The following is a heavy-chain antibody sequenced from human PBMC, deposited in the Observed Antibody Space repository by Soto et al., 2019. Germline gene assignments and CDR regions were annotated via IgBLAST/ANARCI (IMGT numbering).Heavy chain of an antibody. CDR3: AKNQGVELVPLATVDWFDP. V-gene: IGHV3-23*01. J-gene: IGHJ5*02. D-gene: IGHD1-26*01. Sequence: RRLSCAASGFIFENFGMSWVRQAPGKGLEWISSISGSGFKKYYADSVKGRFTISRDNSKSTVYLELNNLSAEDTAVYHCAKNQGVELVPLATVDWFDPWGQGSVVTVSS. CDR2: ISGSGFKK. CDR1: GFIFENFG.